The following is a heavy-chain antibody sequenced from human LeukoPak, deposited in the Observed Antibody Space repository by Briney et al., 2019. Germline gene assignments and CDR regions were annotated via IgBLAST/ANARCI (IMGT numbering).Heavy chain of an antibody. D-gene: IGHD4-23*01. J-gene: IGHJ4*02. CDR1: RFTFSSYW. V-gene: IGHV3-7*01. CDR2: IKPDGSEK. Sequence: GGSLRLSCAASRFTFSSYWMNWVRQAPGKGLEWVANIKPDGSEKYYVDSVKGRFTISRDNAMNSLYLQMNSLRAEDTAVYYCARGPRYYGAKDSWGQGTLVTVSS. CDR3: ARGPRYYGAKDS.